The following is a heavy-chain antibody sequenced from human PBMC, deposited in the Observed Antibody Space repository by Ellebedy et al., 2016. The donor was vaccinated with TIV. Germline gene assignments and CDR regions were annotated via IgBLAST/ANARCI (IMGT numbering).Heavy chain of an antibody. J-gene: IGHJ4*02. CDR2: INTDGSSK. D-gene: IGHD3-9*01. CDR3: ARESFRYFDWDL. CDR1: GFTVSGYW. Sequence: GESLKISCAASGFTVSGYWMHWVRQAPGEGLVLLSRINTDGSSKSYAGLVEGRFTTSRDNAKNTVYLQIDRLRAEDTAVYFCARESFRYFDWDLWGQGTPVTVSS. V-gene: IGHV3-74*01.